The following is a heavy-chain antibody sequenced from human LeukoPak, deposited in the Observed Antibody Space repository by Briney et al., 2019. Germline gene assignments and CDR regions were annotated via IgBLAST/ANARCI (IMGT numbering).Heavy chain of an antibody. CDR3: ARDGAVVPAAMRYFQH. CDR2: ISSSGSTI. J-gene: IGHJ1*01. V-gene: IGHV3-48*04. D-gene: IGHD2-2*01. Sequence: GGSLRLSCAASGFSFSSYSMNWVRQAPGKGLEWVSYISSSGSTIYYADSVKGRFTISRDNAKNSLYLQMNSLRAEDTAVYYCARDGAVVPAAMRYFQHWGQGTLVTVSS. CDR1: GFSFSSYS.